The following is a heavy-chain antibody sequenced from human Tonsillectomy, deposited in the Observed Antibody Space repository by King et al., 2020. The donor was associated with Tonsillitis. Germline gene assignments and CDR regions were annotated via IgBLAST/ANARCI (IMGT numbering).Heavy chain of an antibody. J-gene: IGHJ6*02. CDR3: TRLLTVIGGVTHAADV. D-gene: IGHD3-3*01. CDR1: GNTLSTYW. V-gene: IGHV5-51*01. CDR2: ISPNDSDT. Sequence: VQLVQSGAEVKKPGESLRISCMGSGNTLSTYWIGWVRQMPGKGLEWMGIISPNDSDTRYSPSFQGQVTLSADKSSGAAYVQWRSLKASDTGMYYCTRLLTVIGGVTHAADVWGQGTTVTGS.